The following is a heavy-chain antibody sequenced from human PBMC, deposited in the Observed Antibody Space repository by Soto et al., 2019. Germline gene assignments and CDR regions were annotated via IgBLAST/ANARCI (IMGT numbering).Heavy chain of an antibody. CDR2: ISSTTNYI. CDR3: ARESEDLTSNFDY. J-gene: IGHJ4*02. V-gene: IGHV3-21*06. CDR1: GFTFTRYS. Sequence: KAGGSLRLSCAASGFTFTRYSMNWVGRAPGKGLEWVSSISSTTNYIYYGDSMKGRFTISRDNAKNSLYLEMNSLRAEDTAVYYCARESEDLTSNFDYWGQGTLVTVSS.